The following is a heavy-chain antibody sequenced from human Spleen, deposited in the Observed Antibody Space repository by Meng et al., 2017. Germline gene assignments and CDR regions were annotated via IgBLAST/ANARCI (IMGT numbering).Heavy chain of an antibody. CDR3: ARGIAAAAPGY. V-gene: IGHV3-7*01. J-gene: IGHJ4*02. D-gene: IGHD6-13*01. CDR1: GFTFSSYW. Sequence: GESLKISCAASGFTFSSYWMTWVRQAPGKGLEWVANIKQDESEKHYVDSVKGRFTISRDNAKNSLYLQMNSLRAEDTAVYYCARGIAAAAPGYWGQGTLVTVSS. CDR2: IKQDESEK.